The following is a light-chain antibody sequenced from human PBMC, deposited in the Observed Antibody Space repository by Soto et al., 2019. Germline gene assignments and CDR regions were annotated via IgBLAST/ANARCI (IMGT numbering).Light chain of an antibody. Sequence: EIVLTQSPCTLSLSPGERATLSCRASQSVSSSYLAWYQQRPGQAPRLLIYGASSRATGIPDRFSGSGSGTEFTLTISSLQSEDFAVYFCQQYADWPKTFGQGTKVDIK. CDR2: GAS. CDR3: QQYADWPKT. J-gene: IGKJ1*01. CDR1: QSVSSSY. V-gene: IGKV3-20*01.